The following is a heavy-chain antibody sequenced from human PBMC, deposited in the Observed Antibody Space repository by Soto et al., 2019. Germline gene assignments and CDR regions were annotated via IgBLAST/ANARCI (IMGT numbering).Heavy chain of an antibody. D-gene: IGHD4-17*01. CDR1: GYTFTGYY. CDR3: ARDMAYGDCLPAPF. J-gene: IGHJ4*02. CDR2: INPKSGVT. Sequence: GQMVQSGAEVKKPGASVKVSCKASGYTFTGYYIHWVRQAPGQGREWMGWINPKSGVTNYAQKFQGRVTMITDTSISTAYMELSRLRSDDTAVYYCARDMAYGDCLPAPFWGQGTLVTVAS. V-gene: IGHV1-2*02.